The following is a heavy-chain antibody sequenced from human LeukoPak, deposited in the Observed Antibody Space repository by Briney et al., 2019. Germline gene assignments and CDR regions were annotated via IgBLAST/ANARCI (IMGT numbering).Heavy chain of an antibody. J-gene: IGHJ4*02. CDR3: ARALRSGSYYEVDY. Sequence: SVKVSCKASGYTFTGYYVHWVRQAPGQGLEWMGWINPDSGGTKYAQKFQGRVTMTRDTSISTAYMELSRLRSDDTAVYYCARALRSGSYYEVDYWGQGTLVTVSS. V-gene: IGHV1-2*02. D-gene: IGHD1-26*01. CDR1: GYTFTGYY. CDR2: INPDSGGT.